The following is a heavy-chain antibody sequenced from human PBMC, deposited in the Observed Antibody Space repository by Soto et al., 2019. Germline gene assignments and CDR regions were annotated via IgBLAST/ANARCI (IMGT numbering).Heavy chain of an antibody. CDR3: ARHVLPCSASPCYGVDV. CDR1: GYSFTSYW. J-gene: IGHJ6*02. CDR2: IDPSDSYT. Sequence: GESLKISCKGSGYSFTSYWIGWVRQMPGKGLEWMGRIDPSDSYTNYSPSFEGQITISADKSISTAYLQWSSLEASDSAMYFCARHVLPCSASPCYGVDVWGQGTTVTVSS. D-gene: IGHD6-25*01. V-gene: IGHV5-10-1*04.